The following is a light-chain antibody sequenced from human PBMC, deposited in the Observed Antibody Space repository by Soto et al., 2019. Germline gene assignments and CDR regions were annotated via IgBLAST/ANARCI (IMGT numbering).Light chain of an antibody. CDR2: YAS. J-gene: IGKJ5*01. V-gene: IGKV3-11*01. CDR1: KSVSSY. CDR3: HQRSNWPPIT. Sequence: EMVFTRSPSTLSLSPGERATLSCRASKSVSSYLSWYQQKPGQAPRLLIYYASNRATGIPARFSGSGSGTDFTLTIISLQPEDVAVYYCHQRSNWPPITFGQGTRLEI.